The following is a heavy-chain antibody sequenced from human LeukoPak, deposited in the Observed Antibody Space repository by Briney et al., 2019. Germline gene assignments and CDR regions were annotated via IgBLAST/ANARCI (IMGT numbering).Heavy chain of an antibody. Sequence: GGSLRLSCAASGFTFSDYYMSWIRQAPGKGLEWVSYISSSGTTISYADSVKGRFTISRDNAKSSLYLQMNSLRAEDTAVYYCARVGIIVAAGTSDYWGQGTLVTVSS. J-gene: IGHJ4*02. CDR1: GFTFSDYY. D-gene: IGHD6-13*01. V-gene: IGHV3-11*01. CDR3: ARVGIIVAAGTSDY. CDR2: ISSSGTTI.